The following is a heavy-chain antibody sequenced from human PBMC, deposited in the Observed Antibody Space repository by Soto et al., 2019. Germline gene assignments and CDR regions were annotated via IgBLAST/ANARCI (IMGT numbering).Heavy chain of an antibody. CDR1: GYTFTTYA. CDR3: ARDPRLVSDFDARTDWADFDS. D-gene: IGHD3-9*01. J-gene: IGHJ4*02. Sequence: QVHLVQSGTEVKKPGASVKISCKASGYTFTTYAIHWVRLAPGQGPQWLGWINTVKGNTRYSQNFQGRVTITRDTSADTSFLELTSLTSEDWAVYFCARDPRLVSDFDARTDWADFDSWGLGTLVIVSS. V-gene: IGHV1-3*04. CDR2: INTVKGNT.